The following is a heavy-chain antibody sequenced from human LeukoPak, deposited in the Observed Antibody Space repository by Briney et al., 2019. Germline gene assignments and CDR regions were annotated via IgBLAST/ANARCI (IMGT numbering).Heavy chain of an antibody. V-gene: IGHV4-59*12. CDR1: GGSISSYY. D-gene: IGHD3-10*01. CDR3: ARDGSGNSNYFDY. CDR2: IYYSGST. Sequence: SETLSLTCTVSGGSISSYYWSWIRQPPGKGLEWIGYIYYSGSTNYNPSLKSRVTISVDTSKNQFSLKLSSVTAADTAVYYCARDGSGNSNYFDYWGQGTLVTVSS. J-gene: IGHJ4*02.